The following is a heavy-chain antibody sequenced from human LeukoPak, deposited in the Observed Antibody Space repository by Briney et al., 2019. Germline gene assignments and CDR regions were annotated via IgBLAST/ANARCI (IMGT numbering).Heavy chain of an antibody. CDR2: ISYDGSNK. CDR3: AKQKHCSSTSCWQDYYYYGMDV. J-gene: IGHJ6*02. D-gene: IGHD2-2*01. CDR1: GFTFSSYG. Sequence: GGSLRLSCAASGFTFSSYGMHWVRQAPGKGLEWVAVISYDGSNKYYADSVKGRSTISRDNSKNTLYLQMNSLRAEDTAVYYCAKQKHCSSTSCWQDYYYYGMDVWGQGTTVTVSS. V-gene: IGHV3-30*18.